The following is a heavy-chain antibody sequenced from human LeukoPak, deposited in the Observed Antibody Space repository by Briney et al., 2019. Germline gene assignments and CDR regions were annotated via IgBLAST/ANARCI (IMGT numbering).Heavy chain of an antibody. V-gene: IGHV3-23*01. CDR1: GFTFSSYA. CDR2: ISGSGGST. J-gene: IGHJ5*02. CDR3: AKDLKSGDSSGYYGS. D-gene: IGHD3-22*01. Sequence: GGSLRLSCAASGFTFSSYAMHWVRQAPGKGLEWVAVISGSGGSTYYADSVKGRFTISRDNSKNTLYLQMNSLRAEDTAVYYCAKDLKSGDSSGYYGSWGQGTLVTVSS.